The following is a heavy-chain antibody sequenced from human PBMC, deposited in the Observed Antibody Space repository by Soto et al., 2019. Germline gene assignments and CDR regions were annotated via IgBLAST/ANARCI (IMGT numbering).Heavy chain of an antibody. CDR2: IYYSGGT. J-gene: IGHJ4*02. CDR3: ARTRPLLLWFGDQGNSFFDY. D-gene: IGHD3-10*01. V-gene: IGHV4-39*01. Sequence: SETLSLTCTVSGGSISSSSYYWGWIRQPPGKGLEWIGSIYYSGGTYYNPSLKSRVTISVDTSKNQFSLKLSSVTAADTAVYYCARTRPLLLWFGDQGNSFFDYWGQGTLVTVSS. CDR1: GGSISSSSYY.